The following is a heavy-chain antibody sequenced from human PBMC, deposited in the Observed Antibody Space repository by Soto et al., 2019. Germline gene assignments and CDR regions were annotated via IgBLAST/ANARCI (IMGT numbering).Heavy chain of an antibody. D-gene: IGHD4-17*01. CDR3: ARAYGDYVFDY. V-gene: IGHV4-30-2*01. Sequence: SETLSLTCAVSGGSISSGGYSWSWIRQPPGKGLEWIGYIYHTGTTYYNPSLKSRVTISVDTSKNQFSLKLSSVTAADTAVYYCARAYGDYVFDYWGQGTLVTVSS. CDR1: GGSISSGGYS. J-gene: IGHJ4*02. CDR2: IYHTGTT.